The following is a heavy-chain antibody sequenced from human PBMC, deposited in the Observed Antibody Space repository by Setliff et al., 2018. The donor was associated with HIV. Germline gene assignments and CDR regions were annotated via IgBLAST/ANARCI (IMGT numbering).Heavy chain of an antibody. D-gene: IGHD3-22*01. CDR3: ARGMSYYDLTPRAAAGGGY. CDR2: IHSSGST. Sequence: SETLSLTCTISGGSISSYYWSWIRQPPGKGLEWIGNIHSSGSTNYNPSLKSRVTITVDTSKNQFSLKVTSVTAADTAVYYCARGMSYYDLTPRAAAGGGYWGQGTLVTVSS. V-gene: IGHV4-4*09. CDR1: GGSISSYY. J-gene: IGHJ4*02.